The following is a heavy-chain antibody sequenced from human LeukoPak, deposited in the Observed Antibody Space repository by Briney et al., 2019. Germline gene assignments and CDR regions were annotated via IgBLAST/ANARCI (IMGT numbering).Heavy chain of an antibody. CDR3: AKERLRGNYDILTGYYTHWYFDL. D-gene: IGHD3-9*01. CDR1: GFTFSSYG. Sequence: PGGSLRLSCAASGFTFSSYGMHWVRQAPGKGLEWVAVISYDGSNKYYADSVKGRFTISRDNSKNTLYLQMNSLRAEDTAVYYCAKERLRGNYDILTGYYTHWYFDLWGRGTLVTVSS. V-gene: IGHV3-30*18. CDR2: ISYDGSNK. J-gene: IGHJ2*01.